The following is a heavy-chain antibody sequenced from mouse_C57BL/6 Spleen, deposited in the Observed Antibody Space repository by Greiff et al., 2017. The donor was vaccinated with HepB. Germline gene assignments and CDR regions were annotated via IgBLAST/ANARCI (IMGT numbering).Heavy chain of an antibody. Sequence: EVQLQQSGPELVKPGASVKISCKASGYTFTDYYMNWVKQSHGKSLEWIGDINPNNGGTSYNQKFKGKATLTVDKSSSTAYMELRSLTSEDSAVYYCARGYYGSSYFDYWGQGTSVTVSS. CDR3: ARGYYGSSYFDY. J-gene: IGHJ4*01. V-gene: IGHV1-26*01. CDR1: GYTFTDYY. D-gene: IGHD1-1*01. CDR2: INPNNGGT.